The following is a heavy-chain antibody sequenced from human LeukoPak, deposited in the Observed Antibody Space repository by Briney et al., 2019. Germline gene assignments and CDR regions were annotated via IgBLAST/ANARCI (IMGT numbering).Heavy chain of an antibody. CDR1: GFAFGIYG. CDR2: SSSSSEYI. V-gene: IGHV3-21*01. D-gene: IGHD4-17*01. Sequence: PGGSLRLSCVASGFAFGIYGMAWVRQAPGKGLEWVSSSSSSSEYIYYADSVKGRFTISRDNTQTSLYLQMESLRAEDSALYYCARVGRPDYGGFYYYMGVWGKGTTVTVS. J-gene: IGHJ6*03. CDR3: ARVGRPDYGGFYYYMGV.